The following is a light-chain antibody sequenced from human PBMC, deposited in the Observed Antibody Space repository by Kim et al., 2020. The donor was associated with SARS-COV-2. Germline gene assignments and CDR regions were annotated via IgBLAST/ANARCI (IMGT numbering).Light chain of an antibody. CDR3: QVWDSRAVI. Sequence: VALGQTATIPCGGNNIEDKNVHWYHQRPGQAPVLVMFRDKKRPSGIPERLSGSNSGNTATLTISRVEAGDEGDYYCQVWDSRAVIFGGGTKLAVL. CDR2: RDK. CDR1: NIEDKN. V-gene: IGLV3-9*01. J-gene: IGLJ2*01.